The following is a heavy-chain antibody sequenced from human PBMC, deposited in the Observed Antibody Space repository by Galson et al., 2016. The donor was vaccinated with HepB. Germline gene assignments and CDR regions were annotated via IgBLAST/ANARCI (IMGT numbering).Heavy chain of an antibody. CDR2: IKQDGSEK. V-gene: IGHV3-7*01. Sequence: SLRLSCAASGFTFSNYWMSWVRQAPGKGLEWVANIKQDGSEKYYVDSVKGRLIISRDNAKNSLYLQINSLRAEDTAVYYCARGRVPRAHWAYYGLAVWGQGTTVTVSS. CDR3: ARGRVPRAHWAYYGLAV. D-gene: IGHD2-2*01. J-gene: IGHJ6*02. CDR1: GFTFSNYW.